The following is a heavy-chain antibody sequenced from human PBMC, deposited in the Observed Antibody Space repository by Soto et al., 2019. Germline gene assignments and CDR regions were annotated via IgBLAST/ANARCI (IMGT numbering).Heavy chain of an antibody. CDR3: ACASGTTVTTGTVYYFHY. D-gene: IGHD4-4*01. J-gene: IGHJ4*02. V-gene: IGHV1-69*01. Sequence: QVQLMQSGAEVKKPGSSVKVSCKASGGTFSSYAISWVRQAPGQGPEWMGGIIPIFGTANYAQKIQRRVRITGDESTSTAYRELSSLRSEDTVVYYCACASGTTVTTGTVYYFHYWGQGTLVTVSS. CDR2: IIPIFGTA. CDR1: GGTFSSYA.